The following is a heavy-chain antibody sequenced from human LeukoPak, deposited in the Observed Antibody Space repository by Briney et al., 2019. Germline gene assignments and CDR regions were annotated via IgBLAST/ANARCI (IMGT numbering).Heavy chain of an antibody. D-gene: IGHD5-18*01. Sequence: PGGSLRLSCAASGFTFSSYDMHRVRQATGKGLEGVSGIGTAGDTYYPGSVKGRFTISRENAKISLYLQMNSLRAGDTAVYFFLREKKGYDIWGQGTMVTVSS. CDR2: IGTAGDT. CDR1: GFTFSSYD. J-gene: IGHJ3*02. CDR3: LREKKGYDI. V-gene: IGHV3-13*01.